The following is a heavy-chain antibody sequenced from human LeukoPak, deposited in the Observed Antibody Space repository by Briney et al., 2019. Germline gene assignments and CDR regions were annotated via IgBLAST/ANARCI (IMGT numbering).Heavy chain of an antibody. CDR2: IKQDGSEK. J-gene: IGHJ6*02. V-gene: IGHV3-7*01. D-gene: IGHD6-19*01. CDR1: GLTFSRYA. Sequence: GGSLRLSCAVSGLTFSRYAMSWVRQAPGKGLEWVANIKQDGSEKYYVDSVKGRFTISRDNAKNSLYLQMNSLRAEDTAVYYCARDSSGGWYYYGMDVWGQGTTVTVSS. CDR3: ARDSSGGWYYYGMDV.